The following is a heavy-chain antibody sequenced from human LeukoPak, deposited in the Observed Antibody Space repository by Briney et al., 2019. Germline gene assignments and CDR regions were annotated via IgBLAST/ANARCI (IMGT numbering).Heavy chain of an antibody. CDR3: ARDVPPYPGAYYYYGMDV. V-gene: IGHV1-69*06. Sequence: SVKVSCKASGGTFSSYAISWVRQAPGQGLEWMGGIIPIFGTANYAQKFQGRVTITADKSTSTAYMELSSLRSEDTAVYYCARDVPPYPGAYYYYGMDVWGKGTTVTVSS. J-gene: IGHJ6*04. D-gene: IGHD1-14*01. CDR1: GGTFSSYA. CDR2: IIPIFGTA.